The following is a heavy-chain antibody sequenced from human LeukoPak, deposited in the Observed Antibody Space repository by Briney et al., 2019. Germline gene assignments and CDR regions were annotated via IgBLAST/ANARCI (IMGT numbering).Heavy chain of an antibody. CDR1: GGSISSYY. J-gene: IGHJ6*02. CDR3: AGQWLPESGYYYYGMDV. V-gene: IGHV4-59*08. CDR2: IYYSGST. Sequence: KASETLSLTCTVSGGSISSYYGSWIRQPPGKGLGWIGYIYYSGSTNYNPSLKSRVTISVDTSKNQFSLKLSSVTAADPAVYYCAGQWLPESGYYYYGMDVWGQGTTVTVSS. D-gene: IGHD5-12*01.